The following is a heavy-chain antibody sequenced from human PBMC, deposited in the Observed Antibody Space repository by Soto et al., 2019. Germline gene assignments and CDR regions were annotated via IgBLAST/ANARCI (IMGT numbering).Heavy chain of an antibody. CDR3: ARHTPEYYYYYGIDV. J-gene: IGHJ6*02. CDR2: IYPGDSDT. Sequence: GESLKISCKGSGYSFTSYWIGWVRQMPGKGLEWMGIIYPGDSDTRYSPSFQGQVTISADKSISTAYLQWSSLKASDTAMYYCARHTPEYYYYYGIDVWGQGTTVTVSS. V-gene: IGHV5-51*01. CDR1: GYSFTSYW.